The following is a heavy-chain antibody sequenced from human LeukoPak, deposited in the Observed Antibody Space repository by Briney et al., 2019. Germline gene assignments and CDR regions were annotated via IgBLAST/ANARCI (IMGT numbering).Heavy chain of an antibody. CDR2: IYTSGST. V-gene: IGHV4-4*07. Sequence: SETLSLTCTVSGGSISSYYWNWIRQPAGKGLEWIGRIYTSGSTNYNPSLKSRVTMSVDTSKNQFSLKLSSVTAADTAVYYCAREIGSGWYVDFDYWGQGTLVTVSS. J-gene: IGHJ4*02. CDR1: GGSISSYY. CDR3: AREIGSGWYVDFDY. D-gene: IGHD6-19*01.